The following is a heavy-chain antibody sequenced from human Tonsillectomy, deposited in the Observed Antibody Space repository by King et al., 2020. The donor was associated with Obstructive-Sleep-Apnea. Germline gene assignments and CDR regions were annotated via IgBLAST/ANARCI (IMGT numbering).Heavy chain of an antibody. V-gene: IGHV4-30-4*01. CDR2: IYYSGST. D-gene: IGHD4-23*01. Sequence: VQLQESGPGLVKPSQTLSLTCTVSGGSISSGDYYWSWIRQPPGKGLEWIGYIYYSGSTYYNPSLKSRVTISVDTSKNQFSLKLCSVTAADTAVYYCAREGGVDYGGNGAVDYWGQGTLVTVSS. CDR1: GGSISSGDYY. J-gene: IGHJ4*02. CDR3: AREGGVDYGGNGAVDY.